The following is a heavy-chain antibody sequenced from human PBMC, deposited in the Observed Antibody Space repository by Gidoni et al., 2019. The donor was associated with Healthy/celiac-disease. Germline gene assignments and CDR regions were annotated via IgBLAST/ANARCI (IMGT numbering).Heavy chain of an antibody. CDR1: GFTFSSYG. CDR2: IWYDGINK. D-gene: IGHD3-10*01. V-gene: IGHV3-33*01. CDR3: ARGPTGYYYYGMDV. Sequence: QVQLVESGGGVVQPGRSLRLSCAASGFTFSSYGLHWVRQAPGKGLEWVAVIWYDGINKYYADSVKGRFTISRDNSKNTLYLQMNSLRAEDTAVYYCARGPTGYYYYGMDVWGQGTTVTVSS. J-gene: IGHJ6*02.